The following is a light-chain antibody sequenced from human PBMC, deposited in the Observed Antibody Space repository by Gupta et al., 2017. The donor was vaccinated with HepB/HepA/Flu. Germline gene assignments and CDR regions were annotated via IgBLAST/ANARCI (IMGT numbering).Light chain of an antibody. CDR2: RVS. J-gene: IGKJ1*01. CDR3: QQDNNWPGT. V-gene: IGKV3-15*01. CDR1: QPVNTN. Sequence: EVVMTQSPGTLSVSPGERATLSCRASQPVNTNLAWYQQKPGQAPRLLIHRVSNRATDIPDRFSGSGSETEFTLTISILQSEDFALYYCQQDNNWPGTFGQGTKVEI.